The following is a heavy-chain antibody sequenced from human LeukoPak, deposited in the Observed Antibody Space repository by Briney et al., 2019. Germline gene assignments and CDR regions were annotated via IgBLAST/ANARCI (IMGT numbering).Heavy chain of an antibody. Sequence: SETLSLTCTVSGGSISSNSYYWGWIRQPPGKGLEWIGSIYYSGSTYYNPSLKSRVTISVDTSKNQFSLKLSSVTAADTAVYYCARGRGHCTSTSCSNFDFWGQGTLVTVSS. D-gene: IGHD2-2*01. CDR3: ARGRGHCTSTSCSNFDF. CDR1: GGSISSNSYY. CDR2: IYYSGST. V-gene: IGHV4-39*07. J-gene: IGHJ4*02.